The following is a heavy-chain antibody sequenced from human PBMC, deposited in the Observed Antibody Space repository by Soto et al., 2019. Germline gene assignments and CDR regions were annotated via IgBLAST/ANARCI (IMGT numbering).Heavy chain of an antibody. V-gene: IGHV3-11*06. CDR1: GFTFSDSY. CDR2: ISSSSSYI. J-gene: IGHJ4*02. Sequence: QVQLVESGGGLVKPGGSLRLSCAASGFTFSDSYMTWIRQAPGKGLEWVSYISSSSSYIYYADSVKGRFTISRDNAKNSLYLQMNSLRAEDTAVYYCAREDCSGGSCYDQYYFDYWGQGTLVTVSS. D-gene: IGHD2-15*01. CDR3: AREDCSGGSCYDQYYFDY.